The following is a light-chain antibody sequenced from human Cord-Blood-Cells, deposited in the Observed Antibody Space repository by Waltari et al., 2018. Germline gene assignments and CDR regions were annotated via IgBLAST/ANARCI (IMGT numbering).Light chain of an antibody. V-gene: IGLV1-47*01. CDR1: SSNTGSNY. Sequence: QSVLTQPPSASGTPGQRVTISCSGSSSNTGSNYVYWYQQRPGPAPKLLIYRNNQRPSGVPDRFSGSKSGTSASLAISGLRSEDEADYYCAAWDDSLSGWVFGGGTKLTVL. CDR2: RNN. CDR3: AAWDDSLSGWV. J-gene: IGLJ3*02.